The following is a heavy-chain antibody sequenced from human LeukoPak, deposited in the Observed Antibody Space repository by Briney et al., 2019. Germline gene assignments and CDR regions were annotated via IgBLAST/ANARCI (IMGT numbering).Heavy chain of an antibody. CDR3: ARGGRFLEWLPFDY. Sequence: ASVKVSCKASGYTFTSYGISWVRQAPGQGLEWMGWISAYNGNTNYAQKLQGRVTMTTDTSRSTDYMELRSMRSDDTAVYYCARGGRFLEWLPFDYWGQGTLVTVSS. V-gene: IGHV1-18*01. CDR2: ISAYNGNT. J-gene: IGHJ4*02. CDR1: GYTFTSYG. D-gene: IGHD3-3*01.